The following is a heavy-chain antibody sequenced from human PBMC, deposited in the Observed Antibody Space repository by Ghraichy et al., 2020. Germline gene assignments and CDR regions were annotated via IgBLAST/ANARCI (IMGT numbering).Heavy chain of an antibody. CDR2: VNHSGST. V-gene: IGHV4-34*01. CDR1: VGSFSDYY. Sequence: SETLSLTCAVYVGSFSDYYWTWIRQTPGKGLEWIGEVNHSGSTNYNPSLKSRVTISVDTSKNQFSLKLTSLTAADTAVYYCAGETEKSFSSTTCYRVVAFDMWGQGTMATVSS. D-gene: IGHD2-2*01. J-gene: IGHJ3*02. CDR3: AGETEKSFSSTTCYRVVAFDM.